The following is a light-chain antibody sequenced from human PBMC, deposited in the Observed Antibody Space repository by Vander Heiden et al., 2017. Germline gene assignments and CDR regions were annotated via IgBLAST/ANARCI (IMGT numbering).Light chain of an antibody. V-gene: IGKV3-15*01. CDR2: GAS. CDR1: QSVSSN. J-gene: IGKJ4*01. Sequence: VLPQFPATLPVSPGERAALSCRASQSVSSNLAWYQQKPGQAPRLLIYGASTRATGIPARFSGSGSGTEFSLTISSLQSEDFAVYYCQQYNNWPPLTFGGGTKVEIK. CDR3: QQYNNWPPLT.